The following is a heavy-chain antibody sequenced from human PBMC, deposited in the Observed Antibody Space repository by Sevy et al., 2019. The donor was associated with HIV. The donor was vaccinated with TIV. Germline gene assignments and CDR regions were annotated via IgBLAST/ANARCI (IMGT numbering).Heavy chain of an antibody. Sequence: SATLSLTCSVSGGSIGRSDYYWGWIRQPPGKGLEWIGTIYYSSGNSYYNSSLKSRVTISLDTSKNQFSLRLSSVTAAETAVYYCVSGRSSPSPFDFWGQGTLVTVSS. J-gene: IGHJ4*02. CDR3: VSGRSSPSPFDF. D-gene: IGHD6-19*01. CDR2: IYYSSGNS. V-gene: IGHV4-39*01. CDR1: GGSIGRSDYY.